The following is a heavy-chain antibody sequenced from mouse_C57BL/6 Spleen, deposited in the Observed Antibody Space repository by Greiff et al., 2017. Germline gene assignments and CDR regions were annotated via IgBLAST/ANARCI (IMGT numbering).Heavy chain of an antibody. D-gene: IGHD1-1*01. CDR2: ISSGGSYT. CDR3: AREGYGSSYFDV. Sequence: DVKLVESGGDLVKPGGSLKLSCAASGFTFSSYGMSWVRQTPDKRLEWVATISSGGSYTYYPDSVKGRFTISRDNAKNTLYLQMSSLKSEDTAMYYCAREGYGSSYFDVWGTGTTVTVSS. CDR1: GFTFSSYG. V-gene: IGHV5-6*02. J-gene: IGHJ1*03.